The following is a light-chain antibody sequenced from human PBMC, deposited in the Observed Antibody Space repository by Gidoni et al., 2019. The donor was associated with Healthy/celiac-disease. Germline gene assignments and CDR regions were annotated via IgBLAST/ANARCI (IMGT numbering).Light chain of an antibody. CDR2: DAS. CDR1: QDISNY. J-gene: IGKJ4*01. V-gene: IGKV1-33*01. CDR3: QQYGNLPLT. Sequence: DIQMTHSPSSLSASVGDRVAINGPESQDISNYLNWYQQKPGKAPKLLIYDASNLETGVPSRFSGSGSGTDFTFTISSLQPEDIATYYCQQYGNLPLTFGGGTKVEIK.